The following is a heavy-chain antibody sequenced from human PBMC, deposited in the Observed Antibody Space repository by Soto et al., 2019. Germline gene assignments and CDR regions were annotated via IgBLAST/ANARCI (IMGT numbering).Heavy chain of an antibody. Sequence: PGGSLSLSCAASGFTFSSYSMNWVRQAPGKGLEWVSSISSSSSYIYYADSVKGRFTISRDNAKNSLYLQMNSLRAEDTAVYYCARDSAYDFWSGSLLYYYGMDVWGQGTTVTVSS. D-gene: IGHD3-3*01. CDR2: ISSSSSYI. J-gene: IGHJ6*02. CDR1: GFTFSSYS. V-gene: IGHV3-21*01. CDR3: ARDSAYDFWSGSLLYYYGMDV.